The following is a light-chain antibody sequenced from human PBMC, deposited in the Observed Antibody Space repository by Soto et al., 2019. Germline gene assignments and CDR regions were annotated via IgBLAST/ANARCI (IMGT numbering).Light chain of an antibody. Sequence: EIVLTQSPATLSLSPGERATLSCRASQTVSSYLVWYQQKPGQAPRLLIYDASNRATGIPARFSGSGSGTDFTLTISSLEPADFAVYYCQQRSNWPLTFGGGTKVDVK. V-gene: IGKV3-11*01. CDR2: DAS. J-gene: IGKJ4*01. CDR3: QQRSNWPLT. CDR1: QTVSSY.